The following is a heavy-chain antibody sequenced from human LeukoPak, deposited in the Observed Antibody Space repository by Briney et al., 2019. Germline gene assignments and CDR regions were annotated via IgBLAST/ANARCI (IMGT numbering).Heavy chain of an antibody. CDR1: GYTFTSYD. Sequence: ASVKVSCKASGYTFTSYDINWVRQATGQGLEWMGWMNPNSGNTGYAQKFQGRVTITRNTSISTAYMELSSLRSEDTAVYYCARRRCSSTSCYLGAFDIWGQGTMVTVSS. CDR3: ARRRCSSTSCYLGAFDI. CDR2: MNPNSGNT. V-gene: IGHV1-8*03. D-gene: IGHD2-2*01. J-gene: IGHJ3*02.